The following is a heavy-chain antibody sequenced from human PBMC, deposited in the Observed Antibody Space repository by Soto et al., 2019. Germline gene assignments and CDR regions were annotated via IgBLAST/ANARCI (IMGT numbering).Heavy chain of an antibody. Sequence: GGSLRLCCAASVFTVSNVWLSWVRQVPGKGLEWLGRIKSRTENETTDYASPARGRFIISRDDSKNMLYLQLNSLKSEDTGVYYCVTVLPHANSWFDYWGQGTPVTVSS. V-gene: IGHV3-15*01. J-gene: IGHJ4*02. CDR2: IKSRTENETT. D-gene: IGHD2-2*01. CDR1: VFTVSNVW. CDR3: VTVLPHANSWFDY.